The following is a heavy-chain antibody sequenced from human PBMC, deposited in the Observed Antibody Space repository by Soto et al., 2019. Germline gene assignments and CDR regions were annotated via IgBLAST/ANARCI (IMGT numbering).Heavy chain of an antibody. J-gene: IGHJ4*02. CDR1: GFTFSSYA. CDR2: ISYDGSNK. CDR3: AREGGYSGYGGSRVFDY. D-gene: IGHD5-12*01. Sequence: ESVGGVVPPGRSLRLSCAASGFTFSSYAMHWVRQAPGKGLEWVAVISYDGSNKYYADSVKGRFTISRDNSKNTLYLQMNSLRAEDTAVYYCAREGGYSGYGGSRVFDYWGQGTLVTVSS. V-gene: IGHV3-30-3*01.